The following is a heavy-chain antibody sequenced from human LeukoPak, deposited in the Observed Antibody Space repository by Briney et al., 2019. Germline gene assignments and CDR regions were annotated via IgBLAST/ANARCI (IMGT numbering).Heavy chain of an antibody. CDR1: GSSVRTGSSY. CDR3: ARDHDL. CDR2: IYSGGST. V-gene: IGHV3-53*01. Sequence: GGSLRLSCAASGSSVRTGSSYMYWVRQAPGKGLEWVSLIYSGGSTSYADSVKGRFTISSGNSKNTLYLEMSSLRTDDTAIYYCARDHDLWGQGILVTVSS. J-gene: IGHJ5*02.